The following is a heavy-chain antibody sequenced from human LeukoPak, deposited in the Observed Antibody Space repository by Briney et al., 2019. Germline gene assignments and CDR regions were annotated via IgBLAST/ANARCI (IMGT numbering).Heavy chain of an antibody. CDR3: AKDLSGFQRYGDY. CDR1: GFTFSDYY. Sequence: GGSLRLSCAASGFTFSDYYMSWIRQAPGKGLEWVSYISFSGSPTQYADSVKGRFTISRDNSKNTLFLEMNSLRAEDTALYYCAKDLSGFQRYGDYWGQGTLVTVSS. D-gene: IGHD4-17*01. CDR2: ISFSGSPT. V-gene: IGHV3-11*04. J-gene: IGHJ4*02.